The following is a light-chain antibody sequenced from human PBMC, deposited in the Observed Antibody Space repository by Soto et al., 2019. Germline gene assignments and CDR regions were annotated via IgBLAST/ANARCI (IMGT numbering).Light chain of an antibody. CDR3: QEYNSYSGT. CDR1: QDINNY. J-gene: IGKJ1*01. V-gene: IGKV1-5*01. Sequence: IQMTQSPSSLSASVGDRVTITCQASQDINNYLNWYQQKPGKAPKLLIYDASTLKSGVPSRFSGSGSGTKFTLTISSLQPDDFATYYCQEYNSYSGTFGQGTKVDIK. CDR2: DAS.